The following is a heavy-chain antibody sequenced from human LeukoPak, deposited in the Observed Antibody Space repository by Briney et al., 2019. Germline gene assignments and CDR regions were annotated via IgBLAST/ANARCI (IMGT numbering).Heavy chain of an antibody. D-gene: IGHD2-2*02. V-gene: IGHV4-4*07. CDR1: GGSISSYY. CDR3: ARDEVVVVPAAIEVDYYYYGMDV. J-gene: IGHJ6*02. Sequence: SETLSLTCTVSGGSISSYYWSWIRQPAGKGLEWIGRIYTSGSTNYNPSLKSRVAMSVDTSKNQFSLKLGSVTAADTAVYYCARDEVVVVPAAIEVDYYYYGMDVWGQGTTVTVSS. CDR2: IYTSGST.